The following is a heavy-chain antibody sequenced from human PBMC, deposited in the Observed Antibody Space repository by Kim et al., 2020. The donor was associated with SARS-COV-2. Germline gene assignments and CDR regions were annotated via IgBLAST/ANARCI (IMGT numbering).Heavy chain of an antibody. D-gene: IGHD3-9*01. CDR1: GFTFSSYG. CDR2: IWYDGSNK. CDR3: ARDVGLHYDILTGYYEKGVYYYYGMDV. J-gene: IGHJ6*02. Sequence: GGSLRLSCAASGFTFSSYGMHWVRQAPSKALEWVAVIWYDGSNKYYADSVKGRFTISRDNSKNTLYLQMNSLRAEDTAVYYCARDVGLHYDILTGYYEKGVYYYYGMDVWGQGTTVTVSS. V-gene: IGHV3-33*01.